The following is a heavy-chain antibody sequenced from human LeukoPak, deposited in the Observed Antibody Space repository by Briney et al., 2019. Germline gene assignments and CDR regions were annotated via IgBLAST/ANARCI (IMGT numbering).Heavy chain of an antibody. J-gene: IGHJ4*02. CDR3: ASYFVGNGGRGY. V-gene: IGHV4-30-4*01. Sequence: SETLSLTCTVSGDSINSGNSHWTWIGQPPGTGLEWLGSVYDSWNNYYNPSLESRITMSVDTSKNQYSLELSSVIAADTAVYYCASYFVGNGGRGYWGQGALVTVSS. D-gene: IGHD3-10*02. CDR1: GDSINSGNSH. CDR2: VYDSWNN.